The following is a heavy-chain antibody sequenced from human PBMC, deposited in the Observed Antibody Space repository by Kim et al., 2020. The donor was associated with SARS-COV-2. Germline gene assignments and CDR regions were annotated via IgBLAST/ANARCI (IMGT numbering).Heavy chain of an antibody. V-gene: IGHV4-39*01. CDR1: GGSISSSSYY. J-gene: IGHJ4*02. CDR3: ASSIAAAGPLYLDY. D-gene: IGHD6-13*01. CDR2: IYYSGST. Sequence: SETLSLTCTVSGGSISSSSYYWGWIRQPPGKGLEWIGSIYYSGSTYYNPSLKSRVTISVDTSKNQFSLKLSSVTAADTAVYYCASSIAAAGPLYLDYWGQGTLVTVSS.